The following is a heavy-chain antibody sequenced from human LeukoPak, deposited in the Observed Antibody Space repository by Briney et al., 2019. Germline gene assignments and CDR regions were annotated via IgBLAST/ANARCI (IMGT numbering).Heavy chain of an antibody. CDR2: ISYDGSNK. J-gene: IGHJ3*02. Sequence: GRSLRLSCAASGFTFSSYAMHWVRQAPGKGLEWVAVISYDGSNKYYADSVKGRFTISRDNSKNTLYLQMNSLRAEDTAVYYCARDRLLWFGELLPDAFDIWGQGTMVTVSS. CDR3: ARDRLLWFGELLPDAFDI. CDR1: GFTFSSYA. D-gene: IGHD3-10*01. V-gene: IGHV3-30-3*01.